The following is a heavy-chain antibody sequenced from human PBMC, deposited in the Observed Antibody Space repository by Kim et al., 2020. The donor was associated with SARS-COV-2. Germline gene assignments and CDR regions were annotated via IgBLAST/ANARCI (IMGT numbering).Heavy chain of an antibody. J-gene: IGHJ4*02. CDR3: ARTRWIQLWTFEN. D-gene: IGHD5-18*01. V-gene: IGHV4-59*01. Sequence: ALKSRVIISVDTSKNQFYLKLTSVTAADTAVYYCARTRWIQLWTFENWGQGTLVTVSS.